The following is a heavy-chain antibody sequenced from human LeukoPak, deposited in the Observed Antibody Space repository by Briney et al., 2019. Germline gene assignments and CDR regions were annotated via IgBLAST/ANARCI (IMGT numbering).Heavy chain of an antibody. CDR2: ISSSSSTI. V-gene: IGHV3-48*01. J-gene: IGHJ6*02. D-gene: IGHD6-19*01. Sequence: GGSLRLSCAASGFTFSSYSMNWVRQAPGKGLEWVSYISSSSSTIYYADSVKGRFTISRDNAKNPLYLQMNSLRAEDTALYYCAKAHSIAVADPYYYYYGMDVWGQGTTVTVSS. CDR1: GFTFSSYS. CDR3: AKAHSIAVADPYYYYYGMDV.